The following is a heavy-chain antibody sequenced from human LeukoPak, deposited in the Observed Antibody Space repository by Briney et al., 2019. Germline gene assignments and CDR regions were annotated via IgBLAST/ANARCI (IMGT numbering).Heavy chain of an antibody. D-gene: IGHD3-3*01. J-gene: IGHJ4*02. V-gene: IGHV4-59*12. CDR2: INYSGST. Sequence: SETLSLTCTVSGGSISSYYWSWIRQPPGKGLEWIGYINYSGSTNYNPSLKSRVTISIDTSKNQFSLKVSSVTAADTAVYFCARVGSGLNLYYFDYWGQGILVTVSS. CDR1: GGSISSYY. CDR3: ARVGSGLNLYYFDY.